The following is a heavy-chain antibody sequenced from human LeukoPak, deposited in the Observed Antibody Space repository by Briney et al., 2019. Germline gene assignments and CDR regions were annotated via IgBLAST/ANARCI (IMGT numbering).Heavy chain of an antibody. Sequence: PGGSLRLSCAASGFTFDDYGMSWVRQAPGKGLEWVSGINWNGGSTGYADSVKGRFTISRDNAKNSLYLQMNSLRAEDTALYYCARDGYSSSWYLVFAFDIWGQGTMVTVSS. CDR1: GFTFDDYG. J-gene: IGHJ3*02. V-gene: IGHV3-20*04. CDR3: ARDGYSSSWYLVFAFDI. D-gene: IGHD6-13*01. CDR2: INWNGGST.